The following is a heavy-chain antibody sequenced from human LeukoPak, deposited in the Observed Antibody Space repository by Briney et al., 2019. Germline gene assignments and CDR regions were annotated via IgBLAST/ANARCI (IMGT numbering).Heavy chain of an antibody. CDR1: GFTFSSYS. D-gene: IGHD4-17*01. V-gene: IGHV3-21*01. CDR3: ARGMAYGDYVSLDY. Sequence: GGSLRLSCAASGFTFSSYSMTWVRQAPGKGLEWVSSISSSSSYIYYADSVKGRFTISRDNAKNSLYLQMNSLRAEDTAVYYCARGMAYGDYVSLDYWGQGTLVTVSS. CDR2: ISSSSSYI. J-gene: IGHJ4*02.